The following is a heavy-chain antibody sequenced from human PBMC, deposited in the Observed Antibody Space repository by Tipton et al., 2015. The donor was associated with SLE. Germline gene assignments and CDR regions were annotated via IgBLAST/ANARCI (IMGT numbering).Heavy chain of an antibody. CDR3: ARPTGGPDAFDI. J-gene: IGHJ3*02. CDR1: GGSFSGYY. CDR2: INHSGST. V-gene: IGHV4-34*01. Sequence: LRLSCAVYGGSFSGYYWSWIRQPPGKGLEWIGEINHSGSTNYNPSLKSRVTISVDTSKNQFSLKLSSVTAADTAVYYCARPTGGPDAFDIWGQGTMVTVSS. D-gene: IGHD1-14*01.